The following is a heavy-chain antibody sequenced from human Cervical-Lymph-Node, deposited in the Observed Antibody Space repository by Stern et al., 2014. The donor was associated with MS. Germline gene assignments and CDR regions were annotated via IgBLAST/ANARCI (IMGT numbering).Heavy chain of an antibody. V-gene: IGHV4-39*01. CDR2: VYYSGAP. CDR3: AKHACTGAACPFDL. CDR1: GDSISSFNHY. Sequence: QLQLQESGPGLVKPSETLSLTCAVSGDSISSFNHYWAWIRQPPGKGLELIGSVYYSGAPYYNPSPKGPATISGNTSKNPITVGLNPVTAADTAVYYCAKHACTGAACPFDLWGQGTLVTVSS. D-gene: IGHD2-8*02. J-gene: IGHJ4*02.